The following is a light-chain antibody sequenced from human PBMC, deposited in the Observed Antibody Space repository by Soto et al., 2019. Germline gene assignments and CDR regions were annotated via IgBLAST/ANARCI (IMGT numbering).Light chain of an antibody. CDR3: QQYNSYSPWT. CDR2: DAS. V-gene: IGKV1-5*01. CDR1: QSISSW. Sequence: DIQMTQSPSTLSASVGDRVTISCRASQSISSWLAWYQQKPGKAPTLLIYDASSLASGVPSRFSGSGFGTEFALLISSRQADDFAADYCQQYNSYSPWTFGQGTKVEIK. J-gene: IGKJ1*01.